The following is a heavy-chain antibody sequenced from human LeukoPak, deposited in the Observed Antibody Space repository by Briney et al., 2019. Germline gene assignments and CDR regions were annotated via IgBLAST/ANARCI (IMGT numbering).Heavy chain of an antibody. D-gene: IGHD2-15*01. V-gene: IGHV3-30-3*01. CDR2: ISNDGNSK. Sequence: GGSLRLSCAASGFTLSENNVHWVRQAPGKGLEWVALISNDGNSKDYADSVKGRFTLSGDNSKTTLYLQMNSLRAEDTAVYYCARDRSGLYSVDYWGQGTLVIVSS. J-gene: IGHJ4*02. CDR1: GFTLSENN. CDR3: ARDRSGLYSVDY.